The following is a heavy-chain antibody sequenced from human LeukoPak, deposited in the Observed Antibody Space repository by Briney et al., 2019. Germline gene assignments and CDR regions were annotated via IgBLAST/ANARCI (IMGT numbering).Heavy chain of an antibody. V-gene: IGHV1-18*01. J-gene: IGHJ4*02. CDR2: ISAYNGNT. CDR1: VYTFTSYG. D-gene: IGHD3-9*01. CDR3: ARVYYDILTGYYEDY. Sequence: ASVNVSFKSSVYTFTSYGISWVRQAPGQGLEWMGWISAYNGNTNYAQKLQGRVTMTTDTSTSTAYMELRSLRSDDTAVYYCARVYYDILTGYYEDYWGQGTLVTVSS.